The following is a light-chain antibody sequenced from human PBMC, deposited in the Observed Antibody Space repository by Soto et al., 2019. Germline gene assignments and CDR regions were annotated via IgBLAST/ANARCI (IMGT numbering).Light chain of an antibody. V-gene: IGKV4-1*01. CDR3: QQYYSTPLT. Sequence: DIVMTQSPDSLAVSLGERASINCKSSQSVLFSTNNKNYLAWYQQKPGQPPKLLIYWASTRESGVPVRFSGSGSGTDFTLTISSLQAEDVAVYYCQQYYSTPLTFGGGTKVEIK. J-gene: IGKJ4*01. CDR2: WAS. CDR1: QSVLFSTNNKNY.